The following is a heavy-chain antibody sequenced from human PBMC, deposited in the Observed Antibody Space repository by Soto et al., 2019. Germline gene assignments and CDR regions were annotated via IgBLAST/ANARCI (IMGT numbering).Heavy chain of an antibody. CDR3: ARVLLTRGYSYGYDAFDI. J-gene: IGHJ3*02. V-gene: IGHV1-18*01. CDR2: ISAYNGNT. CDR1: GYTFTSYG. D-gene: IGHD5-18*01. Sequence: GASVKVSCKASGYTFTSYGISWVRQAPGQGLEWMGWISAYNGNTNYAQKLQGRVTMTTDTSTSTAYMELRSLRSDDTAVYYCARVLLTRGYSYGYDAFDIWGQGTMVTVSS.